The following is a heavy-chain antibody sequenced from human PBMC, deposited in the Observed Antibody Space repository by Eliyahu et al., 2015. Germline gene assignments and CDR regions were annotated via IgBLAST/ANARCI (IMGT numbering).Heavy chain of an antibody. J-gene: IGHJ4*02. Sequence: EVQLVESGGGLVQPGGXLRLSCVASGFTLSGHWXHWVRXVPGKGPVWVSRINSDGSRTTYADSVKGRFTISRDNAKNTLYLQMNSLRPEDTAVYFCATGLGQGVGYWGQGTLVTVSS. CDR2: INSDGSRT. CDR1: GFTLSGHW. V-gene: IGHV3-74*01. CDR3: ATGLGQGVGY. D-gene: IGHD3-16*01.